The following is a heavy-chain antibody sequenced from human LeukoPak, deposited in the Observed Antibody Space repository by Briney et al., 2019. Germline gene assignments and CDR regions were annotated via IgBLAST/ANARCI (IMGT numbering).Heavy chain of an antibody. D-gene: IGHD3-10*01. Sequence: SDTQSLIWTVSGGFISISSYFCRQIRQPPGKLLEWIGSIYYSGSTYYNPSLKSRVTISVDTSKNQFSLKLSSVTAADTAVYYCARLTSPGPLSAGWFDPWGQGTLVTVSS. V-gene: IGHV4-39*01. CDR3: ARLTSPGPLSAGWFDP. J-gene: IGHJ5*02. CDR2: IYYSGST. CDR1: GGFISISSYF.